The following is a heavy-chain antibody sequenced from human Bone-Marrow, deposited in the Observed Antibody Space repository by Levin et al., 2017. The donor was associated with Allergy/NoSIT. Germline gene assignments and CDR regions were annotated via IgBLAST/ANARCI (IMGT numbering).Heavy chain of an antibody. CDR1: GYIFINDG. V-gene: IGHV1-18*01. CDR2: ISTYIGNT. CDR3: ARDSSNLVGATEHVFDI. D-gene: IGHD2-8*02. Sequence: ASVKVSCKASGYIFINDGISWVRQAPGQGLEWVGWISTYIGNTISAQKFQGRVTMTTDTSTSTAYMELRSLRSGDTAVYYCARDSSNLVGATEHVFDIWGQGTVVTVSS. J-gene: IGHJ3*02.